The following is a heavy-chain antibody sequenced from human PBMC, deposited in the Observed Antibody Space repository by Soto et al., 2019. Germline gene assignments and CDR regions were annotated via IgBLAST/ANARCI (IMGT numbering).Heavy chain of an antibody. V-gene: IGHV3-30-3*01. Sequence: LRLSCAASGFTFSSYAMHWVRQAPGKGLEWVAVISYDGSNKYYADSVKGRFTISRDNSKNTLYLQMNSLRAEDTAVYYCARDLLNEYSSSWYDAFDIWGQGTMVTVSS. CDR2: ISYDGSNK. J-gene: IGHJ3*02. CDR1: GFTFSSYA. CDR3: ARDLLNEYSSSWYDAFDI. D-gene: IGHD6-13*01.